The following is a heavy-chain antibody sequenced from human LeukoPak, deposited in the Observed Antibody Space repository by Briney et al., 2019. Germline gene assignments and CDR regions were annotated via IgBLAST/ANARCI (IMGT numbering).Heavy chain of an antibody. D-gene: IGHD6-13*01. CDR3: ARTTEAHSWRTRYYDYYMDV. J-gene: IGHJ6*03. Sequence: PSETLSLTCTVSGDSTSSTNYYWGWIRQPPGKGLEWIGSIYYSGSTYYNPSLESRVTISVDTSKNQFSLKLSSVTAADTAVYYCARTTEAHSWRTRYYDYYMDVWGKGTTVTVSS. CDR2: IYYSGST. CDR1: GDSTSSTNYY. V-gene: IGHV4-39*07.